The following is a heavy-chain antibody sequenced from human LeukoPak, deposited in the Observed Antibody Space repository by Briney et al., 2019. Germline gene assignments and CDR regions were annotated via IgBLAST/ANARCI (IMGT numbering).Heavy chain of an antibody. CDR2: ISGGSSSV. CDR1: GFTFRTYS. V-gene: IGHV3-48*02. J-gene: IGHJ4*02. Sequence: GGSLRLSCVASGFTFRTYSMNWVRQAPGKGLEWVSYISGGSSSVYYADSVKGRFTISRDNAKNSLYLQMNSLRDEDTAVYYCARDPSSGPWGYFDYWGQGTLVTVSS. CDR3: ARDPSSGPWGYFDY. D-gene: IGHD3-22*01.